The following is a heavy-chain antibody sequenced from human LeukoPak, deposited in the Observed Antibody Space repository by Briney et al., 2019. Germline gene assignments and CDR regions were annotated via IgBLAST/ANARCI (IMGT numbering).Heavy chain of an antibody. CDR3: TRGSYDVLTGRSTLGEY. J-gene: IGHJ4*02. CDR2: IYYSGST. D-gene: IGHD3-9*01. Sequence: SSETLSLTCTISGGSITGSSYYWGWIRQSPGKGLEWIGNIYYSGSTYYNSSLKSRVTISIDTSQNPFSLRLTSVTASDTAVYSCTRGSYDVLTGRSTLGEYWGQGTLVAVSS. V-gene: IGHV4-39*02. CDR1: GGSITGSSYY.